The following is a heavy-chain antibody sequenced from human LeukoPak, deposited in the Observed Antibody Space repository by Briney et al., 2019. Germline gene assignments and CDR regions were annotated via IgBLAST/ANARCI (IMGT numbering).Heavy chain of an antibody. J-gene: IGHJ4*02. V-gene: IGHV4-34*01. Sequence: PSETLSLTCGVSGVPFSNYYWSWVRQSPTQGLEWIGEINHSGYTKYNPSLKSRVTMSIDTSKNQFSLKLTSVTAADAGVYYCTRAVAGHPDWGQGTLVTVSS. CDR1: GVPFSNYY. CDR3: TRAVAGHPD. CDR2: INHSGYT. D-gene: IGHD6-19*01.